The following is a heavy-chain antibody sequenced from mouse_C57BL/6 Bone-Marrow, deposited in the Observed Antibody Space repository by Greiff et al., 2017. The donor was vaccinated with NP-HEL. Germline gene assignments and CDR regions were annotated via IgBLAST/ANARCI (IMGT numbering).Heavy chain of an antibody. D-gene: IGHD2-4*01. CDR2: ILPGSGST. Sequence: VQLQQSGAELMKPGASVKLSCKATGYTFTGYWIEWVKQRPGHGLEWIGEILPGSGSTNYNEKFKGKATFTADTSSNTAYMQLSSRTSEDSAIYFCARSERVYYDYEDWYFDVWGTGTTVTVSS. CDR1: GYTFTGYW. J-gene: IGHJ1*03. V-gene: IGHV1-9*01. CDR3: ARSERVYYDYEDWYFDV.